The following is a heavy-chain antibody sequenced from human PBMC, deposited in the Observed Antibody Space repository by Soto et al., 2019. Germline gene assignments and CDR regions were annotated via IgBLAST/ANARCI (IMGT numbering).Heavy chain of an antibody. CDR2: IYTSGST. CDR1: GGSISSYY. D-gene: IGHD3-3*01. V-gene: IGHV4-4*07. CDR3: ARGPHGGLEWLLNSWFDP. J-gene: IGHJ5*02. Sequence: QVQLQESGPGLVKPSETLSLTCTVSGGSISSYYWSWIRQPAGKGLEWIGRIYTSGSTNYNPSLKSRVTMALDTSKNQFALKQSSVTAADVAVYYWARGPHGGLEWLLNSWFDPWGQGTLVTVSS.